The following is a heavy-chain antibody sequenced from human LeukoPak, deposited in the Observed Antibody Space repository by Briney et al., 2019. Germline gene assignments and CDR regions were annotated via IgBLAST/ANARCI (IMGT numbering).Heavy chain of an antibody. D-gene: IGHD6-13*01. CDR1: GGSFSGYY. J-gene: IGHJ5*02. V-gene: IGHV4-34*01. Sequence: SETLSLTCAVYGGSFSGYYWSWIRQPPGKGLEWIGEINHSGSTNYNPSLESRVTISVDTSKNQFSLKLSSVTAADTAVYYCARKEGGQLVNTRRWFDPWGQGTLVTVSS. CDR3: ARKEGGQLVNTRRWFDP. CDR2: INHSGST.